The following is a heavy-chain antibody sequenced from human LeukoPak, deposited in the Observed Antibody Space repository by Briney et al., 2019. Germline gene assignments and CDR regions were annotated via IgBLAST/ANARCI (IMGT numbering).Heavy chain of an antibody. J-gene: IGHJ6*02. D-gene: IGHD6-6*01. CDR1: GGTFSSYA. V-gene: IGHV1-18*01. CDR3: ALVPPSFYYYYGMDV. CDR2: ISAYNGNT. Sequence: ASVKVSCKASGGTFSSYAISWVRQAPGQGLEWMGWISAYNGNTNYAQKLQGRVTMTTDTSTSTAYMELRSLRSDDTAVYYCALVPPSFYYYYGMDVWGQGTTVTVSS.